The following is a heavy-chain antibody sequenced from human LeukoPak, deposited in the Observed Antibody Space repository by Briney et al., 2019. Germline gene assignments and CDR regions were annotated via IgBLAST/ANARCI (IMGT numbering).Heavy chain of an antibody. Sequence: SETLSPTCTVSGGSISSSYWSWIRQPPGKGLEWIAYIYYTGSTNYNPSLKSRVTISVDTSKNQFSLKLSSVTAADTAVYYCARGRTPFDYWGQGTLVTVSS. CDR3: ARGRTPFDY. D-gene: IGHD1-14*01. V-gene: IGHV4-59*01. J-gene: IGHJ4*02. CDR2: IYYTGST. CDR1: GGSISSSY.